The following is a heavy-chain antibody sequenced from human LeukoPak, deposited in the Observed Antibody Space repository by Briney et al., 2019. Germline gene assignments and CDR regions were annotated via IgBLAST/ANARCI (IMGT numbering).Heavy chain of an antibody. V-gene: IGHV4-30-4*08. CDR2: IYYSGST. CDR1: GGSISSGDYY. D-gene: IGHD2/OR15-2a*01. J-gene: IGHJ2*01. Sequence: SETPSLTRPVSGGSISSGDYYRSWIRQPPGKGPGGIGYIYYSGSTYYTPSLKGRVTISVDTSKNQFSLKLSSVTAADTAVYYCARAFRARYFDLWGRGTLVTVSS. CDR3: ARAFRARYFDL.